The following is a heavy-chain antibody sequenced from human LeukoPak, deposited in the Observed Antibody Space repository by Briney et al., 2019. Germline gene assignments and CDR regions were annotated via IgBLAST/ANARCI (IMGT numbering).Heavy chain of an antibody. D-gene: IGHD3-10*01. V-gene: IGHV4-30-2*01. CDR2: IYHSGST. CDR1: GGSISSGGYY. CDR3: ARVNYYGSGSYLWFDP. J-gene: IGHJ5*02. Sequence: SETLSLTCTVPGGSISSGGYYWSWIRQPPGKGLEWIGYIYHSGSTYYNPSLKSRVTISVDRSKNQFSLKLSSVTAADTAVYYCARVNYYGSGSYLWFDPWGHGTLVTVSS.